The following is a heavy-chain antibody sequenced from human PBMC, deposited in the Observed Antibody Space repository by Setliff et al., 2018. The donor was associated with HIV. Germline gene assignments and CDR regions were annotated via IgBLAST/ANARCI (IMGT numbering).Heavy chain of an antibody. CDR2: IYPRDSDT. J-gene: IGHJ3*02. D-gene: IGHD6-19*01. Sequence: GGSLTLSCKGSGYSFDIYWIGWVRQMPGKGLEWMGIIYPRDSDTRYRPSFQGQVTISADKSINTAYLQWSSLKASDTAMYYCAISIGVAGSRAYDIWGQGTMVTVSS. CDR1: GYSFDIYW. V-gene: IGHV5-51*01. CDR3: AISIGVAGSRAYDI.